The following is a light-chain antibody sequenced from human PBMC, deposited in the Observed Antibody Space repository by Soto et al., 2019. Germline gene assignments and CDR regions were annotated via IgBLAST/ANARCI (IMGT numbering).Light chain of an antibody. Sequence: EIVLTQSPATLSLSPGERATLSCRASPSVTNFLAWYQQKPGQAPRLLIYGGFNRATGIPARFSGSGSGTDFTLTISSLEPEDFAVYYCQQRNIWPPVTFGQGTRLEI. J-gene: IGKJ5*01. CDR3: QQRNIWPPVT. V-gene: IGKV3-11*01. CDR2: GGF. CDR1: PSVTNF.